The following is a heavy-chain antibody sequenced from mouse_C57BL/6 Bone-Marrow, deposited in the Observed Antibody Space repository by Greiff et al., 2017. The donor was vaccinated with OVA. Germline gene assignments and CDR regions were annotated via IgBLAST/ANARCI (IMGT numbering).Heavy chain of an antibody. J-gene: IGHJ1*03. CDR2: IYPRSGNT. Sequence: VQGVESGAELARPGASVKLSCKASGYTFTSYGISWVKQRTGQGLEWIGEIYPRSGNTYYNEKFKGKATLTADKSSSTAYMELRSLTSEDSAVYFCASFHHYYGSSYFDVWGTGTTVTVSS. CDR1: GYTFTSYG. CDR3: ASFHHYYGSSYFDV. V-gene: IGHV1-81*01. D-gene: IGHD1-1*01.